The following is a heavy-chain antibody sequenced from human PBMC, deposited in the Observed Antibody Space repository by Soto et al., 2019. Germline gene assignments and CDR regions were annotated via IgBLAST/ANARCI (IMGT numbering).Heavy chain of an antibody. V-gene: IGHV1-18*04. CDR3: ARDKARVSASSFPHFDY. CDR2: INGYNGDT. J-gene: IGHJ4*01. D-gene: IGHD2-21*02. CDR1: GYTFSTYG. Sequence: ASVKVSCKASGYTFSTYGIGWVRQAPGQGLEWMGWINGYNGDTHYTQKLQGRVTVTTDTSTSTAYMELRSLTSDATAVYYCARDKARVSASSFPHFDYWGQGTMVTVSS.